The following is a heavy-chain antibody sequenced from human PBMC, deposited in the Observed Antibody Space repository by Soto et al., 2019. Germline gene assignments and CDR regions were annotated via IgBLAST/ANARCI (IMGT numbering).Heavy chain of an antibody. CDR1: GYSFTSYW. J-gene: IGHJ4*02. D-gene: IGHD6-6*01. CDR3: ARLEYSSSPGDY. V-gene: IGHV5-10-1*01. Sequence: GASLKISCQGSGYSFTSYWISWVRQMPGKGLEWMGRIDPSDSYTNYSPSFQGHVTISADKSISTAYLQWSSLKASDTAMYYCARLEYSSSPGDYWGQGTLVTVSS. CDR2: IDPSDSYT.